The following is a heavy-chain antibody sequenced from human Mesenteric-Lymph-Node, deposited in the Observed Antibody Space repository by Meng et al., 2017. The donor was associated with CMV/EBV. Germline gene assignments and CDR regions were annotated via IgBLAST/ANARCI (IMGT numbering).Heavy chain of an antibody. J-gene: IGHJ3*02. CDR2: IRDDGSEE. CDR1: GFTFSDYW. D-gene: IGHD3-10*01. Sequence: GESLKISCAASGFTFSDYWMTWVRQAPGKGLEWVAKIRDDGSEEYYVDSVKGRFSISRDNAKNSLYLQMNSLRTEDSAVYYCAKGFHPPIWGQGTMVTVSS. CDR3: AKGFHPPI. V-gene: IGHV3-7*01.